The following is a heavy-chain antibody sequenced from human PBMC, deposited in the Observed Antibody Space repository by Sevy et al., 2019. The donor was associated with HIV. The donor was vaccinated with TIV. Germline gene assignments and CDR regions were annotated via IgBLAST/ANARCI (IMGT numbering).Heavy chain of an antibody. D-gene: IGHD3-3*01. CDR3: ARSRSGYTLGAPFQH. CDR2: IIPIFGTA. V-gene: IGHV1-69*13. J-gene: IGHJ1*01. CDR1: GGTFSSYA. Sequence: ASVKVSCKASGGTFSSYAISWVRQAPGRGLEWMGGIIPIFGTANYAQKFQGRVTITADESKVTAYMEMRSLSSEDTAGYYGARSRSGYTLGAPFQHWGQGTLVTVSS.